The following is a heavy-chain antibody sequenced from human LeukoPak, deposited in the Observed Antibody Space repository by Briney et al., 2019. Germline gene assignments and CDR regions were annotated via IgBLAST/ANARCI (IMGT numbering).Heavy chain of an antibody. CDR2: IKSKTDGGTT. D-gene: IGHD5-18*01. CDR1: GFTFSNAW. Sequence: GGSLRLSCAASGFTFSNAWMSWVRQAPGKGLEWVGRIKSKTDGGTTDYAAPVKGRFTISRDDSKNTLYLQMNSLKTEDTAVYYCTTVDTAMVYYYYYYYMDVWGNGTTVTVSS. J-gene: IGHJ6*03. V-gene: IGHV3-15*01. CDR3: TTVDTAMVYYYYYYYMDV.